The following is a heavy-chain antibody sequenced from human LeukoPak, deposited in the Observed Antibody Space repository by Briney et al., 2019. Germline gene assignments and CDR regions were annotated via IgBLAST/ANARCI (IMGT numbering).Heavy chain of an antibody. V-gene: IGHV3-49*04. CDR3: TRLGRAFDI. CDR1: GFTFSSYA. Sequence: GGSLRLSCAASGFTFSSYAMSWVRQAPGKGLEWVGFIRSKAYGGTTEYAASVKGRFTISRDDSNSIAYLQMNSLKTEDTAVYYCTRLGRAFDIWGRGTMVTVSS. J-gene: IGHJ3*02. CDR2: IRSKAYGGTT. D-gene: IGHD1-26*01.